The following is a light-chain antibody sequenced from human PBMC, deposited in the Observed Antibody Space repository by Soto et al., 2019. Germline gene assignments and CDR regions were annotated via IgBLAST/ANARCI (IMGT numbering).Light chain of an antibody. V-gene: IGKV3-11*01. CDR3: QQRSNWIT. CDR2: DAS. CDR1: QSVSSY. Sequence: EIVLTQSPATLSLSPGERATLSCRASQSVSSYLAWCQQKPGQAPRLLIYDASNRATGIPARFSGSGSGTDFTLTISSLEPEDFATYYCQQRSNWITFGQGTRLEIK. J-gene: IGKJ5*01.